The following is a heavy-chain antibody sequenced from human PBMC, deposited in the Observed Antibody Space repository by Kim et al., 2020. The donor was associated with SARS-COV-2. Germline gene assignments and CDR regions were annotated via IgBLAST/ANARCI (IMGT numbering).Heavy chain of an antibody. D-gene: IGHD6-19*01. J-gene: IGHJ5*02. CDR3: ARQEWQWLDWNWFDP. CDR2: IYYSGST. Sequence: SETLSLTCTVSGGSISSYYWSWIRQPPGKGLEWIGYIYYSGSTNYNPSLKSRVTISVDTSKNQFSLKLSSVTAADTAVYYCARQEWQWLDWNWFDPWGQGTLVTVSS. CDR1: GGSISSYY. V-gene: IGHV4-59*08.